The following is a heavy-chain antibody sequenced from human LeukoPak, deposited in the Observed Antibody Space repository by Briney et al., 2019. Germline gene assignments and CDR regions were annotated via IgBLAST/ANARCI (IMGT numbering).Heavy chain of an antibody. J-gene: IGHJ5*02. CDR2: MNPNSGNT. V-gene: IGHV1-8*01. CDR3: ATAHSYSSSSFDP. CDR1: ASTLTRYD. Sequence: SVGVSCGASASTLTRYDINGVREAIGKRLEWMGWMNPNSGNTGYAQKFQGRVTMTRNTSISTAYMELSSLRSEDTAVYHCATAHSYSSSSFDPWGQGTLVTVSS. D-gene: IGHD6-6*01.